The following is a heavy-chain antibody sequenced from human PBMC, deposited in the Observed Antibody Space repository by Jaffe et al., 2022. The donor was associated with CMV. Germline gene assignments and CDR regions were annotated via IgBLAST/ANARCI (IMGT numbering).Heavy chain of an antibody. CDR1: GGSVSSGSYY. V-gene: IGHV4-61*01. D-gene: IGHD1-26*01. J-gene: IGHJ4*02. CDR3: AREGRFDGSHVGFDY. Sequence: QVQLQESGPGLVKPSETLSLTCTVSGGSVSSGSYYWSWIRQPPGKGLEWIGYIYYSGSTNYNPSLKSRVTISVDTSKNQFSLKLSSVTAADTAVYYCAREGRFDGSHVGFDYWGQGTLVTVSS. CDR2: IYYSGST.